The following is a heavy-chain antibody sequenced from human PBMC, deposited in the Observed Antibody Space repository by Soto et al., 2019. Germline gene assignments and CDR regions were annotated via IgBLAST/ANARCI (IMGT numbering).Heavy chain of an antibody. J-gene: IGHJ4*02. V-gene: IGHV1-69*01. D-gene: IGHD1-1*01. CDR1: GGTFSSYP. Sequence: QVQLVQSGAEVKKPGSSVKVSCKASGGTFSSYPVAWVRQAPGQGLEWMGGIIPIFGKVNSAQKFQGRVTITAEESTSTSYMELSSLTSEDTAVYYCARTRTVATTKGSDYWGQGPLFTVSS. CDR2: IIPIFGKV. CDR3: ARTRTVATTKGSDY.